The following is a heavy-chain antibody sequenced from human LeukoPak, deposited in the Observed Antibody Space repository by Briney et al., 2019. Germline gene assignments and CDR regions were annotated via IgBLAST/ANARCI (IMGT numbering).Heavy chain of an antibody. V-gene: IGHV1-69*04. J-gene: IGHJ4*02. CDR2: IIPILCIA. CDR3: ARTPIVVVVAATPTRKPYFDY. CDR1: VGTFSSYA. D-gene: IGHD2-15*01. Sequence: SVKVSCKASVGTFSSYAISWVRQAPGQGLEWMGRIIPILCIANYAQKFHGRVTITEDKSTSTAYMELSSLRSEDTAVYYCARTPIVVVVAATPTRKPYFDYWGQGTLVTVSS.